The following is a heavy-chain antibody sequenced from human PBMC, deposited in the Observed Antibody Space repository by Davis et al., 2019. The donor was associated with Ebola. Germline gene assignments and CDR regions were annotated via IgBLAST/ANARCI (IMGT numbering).Heavy chain of an antibody. Sequence: GESLKISCAASGFTFSSYSMNWVRQAPGKGLEWVSSISSSSSYIYYADSVKGRFTISRDNAKNTLYLQMNSLRVEDTAVYYCARAGYYYNSSGYADAFDIWGQGTMVTVSS. D-gene: IGHD3-22*01. CDR2: ISSSSSYI. J-gene: IGHJ3*02. V-gene: IGHV3-21*01. CDR1: GFTFSSYS. CDR3: ARAGYYYNSSGYADAFDI.